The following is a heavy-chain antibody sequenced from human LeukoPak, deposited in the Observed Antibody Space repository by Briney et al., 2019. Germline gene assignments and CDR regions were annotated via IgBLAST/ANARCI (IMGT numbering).Heavy chain of an antibody. CDR2: IYTSGST. V-gene: IGHV4-61*02. J-gene: IGHJ6*04. Sequence: SETLPLTCTVSGYSISSGYYWGWIRQPAGKGLEWIGRIYTSGSTNYNPSLKSRVTISVDTSKNQFSLKLSSVTAADTAVYYCAREGGERLLWFGESGWHVWGKGTTVTISS. CDR3: AREGGERLLWFGESGWHV. D-gene: IGHD3-10*01. CDR1: GYSISSGYY.